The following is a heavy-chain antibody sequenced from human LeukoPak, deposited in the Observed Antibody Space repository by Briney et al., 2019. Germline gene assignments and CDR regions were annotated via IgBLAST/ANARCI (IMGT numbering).Heavy chain of an antibody. CDR2: IYNSGST. Sequence: SETLSLTCTVSGGSISSSSYYWGWIRQPPGKGLEWIGSIYNSGSTYYNPSLKSRVTISVDTSKNQFSLKLSSVTAADTAVYYCARHLEYDFWSGYYTGWFDPWGQGTLVTVSS. D-gene: IGHD3-3*01. V-gene: IGHV4-39*01. CDR1: GGSISSSSYY. J-gene: IGHJ5*02. CDR3: ARHLEYDFWSGYYTGWFDP.